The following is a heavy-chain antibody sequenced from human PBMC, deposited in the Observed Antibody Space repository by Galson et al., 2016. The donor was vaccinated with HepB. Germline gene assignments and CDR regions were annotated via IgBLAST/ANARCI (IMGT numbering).Heavy chain of an antibody. CDR2: INPSGDSA. J-gene: IGHJ6*02. V-gene: IGHV1-46*01. Sequence: SVKVSCKASGYTFTNYYMHWVRQAPGQGLDWMGIINPSGDSARYAQKFQGRVTMTRDTSTSTVYMELSSLRSEDTAVYFCARDRLGPYGTDVWGQGTTVTVSS. CDR1: GYTFTNYY. D-gene: IGHD7-27*01. CDR3: ARDRLGPYGTDV.